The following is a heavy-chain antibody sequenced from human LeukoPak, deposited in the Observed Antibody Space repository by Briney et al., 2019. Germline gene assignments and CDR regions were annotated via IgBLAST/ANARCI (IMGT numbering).Heavy chain of an antibody. V-gene: IGHV1-69*05. Sequence: SVKVSCKASGGTFSSYAISWVRQAPGQGLEWMVRIIPIFGTANYAQKFQGRVTITTDESTSTAYMELSSLRSEDTAVYYCARDSGGSRYYFDYWGQGTLVTVSS. D-gene: IGHD2-15*01. CDR2: IIPIFGTA. J-gene: IGHJ4*02. CDR3: ARDSGGSRYYFDY. CDR1: GGTFSSYA.